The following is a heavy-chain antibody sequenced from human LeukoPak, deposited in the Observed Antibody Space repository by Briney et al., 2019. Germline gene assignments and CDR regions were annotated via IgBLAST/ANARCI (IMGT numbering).Heavy chain of an antibody. Sequence: RASVKVSCKASGYTFTSYYMHWVRQAPGQGLEWMGIINPSGGSTSYAQKFQGRVTMTRDVSTSTVYMELSSLRSEDTAVYYCARVPPNSGYDYGPSGHFDYWGQGTLVTVSS. CDR2: INPSGGST. D-gene: IGHD5-12*01. V-gene: IGHV1-46*01. J-gene: IGHJ4*02. CDR3: ARVPPNSGYDYGPSGHFDY. CDR1: GYTFTSYY.